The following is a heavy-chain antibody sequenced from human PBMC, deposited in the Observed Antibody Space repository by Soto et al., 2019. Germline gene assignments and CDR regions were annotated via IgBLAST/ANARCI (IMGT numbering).Heavy chain of an antibody. Sequence: GGSLRLSCAASGFTFSSYSMNWVRQAPGKGLVWVSHMNSDGSNTNYADSVKGRFTISRDNAKNTLYLQMNSLRAEDTAVYYCATDGLIFVTFASWGQGTLVIVS. CDR1: GFTFSSYS. D-gene: IGHD2-21*02. V-gene: IGHV3-74*01. CDR3: ATDGLIFVTFAS. CDR2: MNSDGSNT. J-gene: IGHJ4*02.